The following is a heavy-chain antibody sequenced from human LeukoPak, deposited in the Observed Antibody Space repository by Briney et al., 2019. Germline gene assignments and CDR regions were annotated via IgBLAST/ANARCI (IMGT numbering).Heavy chain of an antibody. V-gene: IGHV3-74*01. CDR3: ARGCSGGSCYPYYYYYYYMDV. CDR1: GFTFSSYW. D-gene: IGHD2-15*01. J-gene: IGHJ6*03. CDR2: INSDGSST. Sequence: QPGGSLRLSCAASGFTFSSYWMHWVRQAPGKGLVWVSRINSDGSSTSYADSVKGRFTISRDNAKNTLYLQMNSLRAEDTAVYYCARGCSGGSCYPYYYYYYYMDVWGKGTTVTVSS.